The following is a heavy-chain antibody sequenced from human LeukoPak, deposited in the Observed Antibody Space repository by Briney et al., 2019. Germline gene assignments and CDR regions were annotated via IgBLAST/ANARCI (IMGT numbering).Heavy chain of an antibody. J-gene: IGHJ4*02. V-gene: IGHV3-23*01. CDR1: GFTFSSYA. CDR3: ARGSGYNFGPYDY. D-gene: IGHD5-24*01. CDR2: ISGSGGGT. Sequence: GGSLRLSCAASGFTFSSYAMSWVRQAPGKGLGWVSAISGSGGGTYYADSVKGRFTISRDNSKNTLYLQMNSLRAEDTAVYYCARGSGYNFGPYDYWGQGTLVTVSS.